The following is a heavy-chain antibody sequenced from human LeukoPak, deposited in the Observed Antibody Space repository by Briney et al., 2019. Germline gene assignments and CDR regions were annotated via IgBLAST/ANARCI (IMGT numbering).Heavy chain of an antibody. CDR2: INTNTGNP. CDR3: ARDCSSSWYSLCDY. Sequence: ASVKVSCKASGYTFTSYAMNWVRQAPGQGLEWMGWINTNTGNPTYAQGFTGRFVFSLDTSVSTAYLQISSLKAEDTAVYYCARDCSSSWYSLCDYWGQGTLVTVSS. CDR1: GYTFTSYA. D-gene: IGHD6-13*01. J-gene: IGHJ4*02. V-gene: IGHV7-4-1*02.